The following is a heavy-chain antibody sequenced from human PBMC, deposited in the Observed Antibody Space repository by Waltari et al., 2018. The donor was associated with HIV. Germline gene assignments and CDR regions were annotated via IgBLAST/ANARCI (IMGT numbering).Heavy chain of an antibody. V-gene: IGHV1-24*01. Sequence: QVQLVQSGDEVKKHGASVKVSCKVSGYTLTELSMHWVQQAPGKGLEWMDGFDPEDGETLQAHKFKGRVTRTEDTYTDTAYMDLSSLRSEATAVYYCATVTQQLERQVFAFDIWGQGTMVTVSS. CDR3: ATVTQQLERQVFAFDI. D-gene: IGHD1-1*01. CDR1: GYTLTELS. CDR2: FDPEDGET. J-gene: IGHJ3*02.